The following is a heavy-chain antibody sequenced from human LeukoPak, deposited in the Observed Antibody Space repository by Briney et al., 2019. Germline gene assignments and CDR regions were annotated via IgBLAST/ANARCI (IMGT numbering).Heavy chain of an antibody. J-gene: IGHJ4*02. CDR1: GGSFSGYY. CDR3: ARRAAGRGCSHGYVAY. CDR2: INHSGST. V-gene: IGHV4-34*01. Sequence: SETLSLTCAVYGGSFSGYYWSWIRQPPGKGLEWIGEINHSGSTNYNPSLKSRVTISVDTSKNQFSLKLSSVTAADTAVYYCARRAAGRGCSHGYVAYWGQGTLVTVSS. D-gene: IGHD5-18*01.